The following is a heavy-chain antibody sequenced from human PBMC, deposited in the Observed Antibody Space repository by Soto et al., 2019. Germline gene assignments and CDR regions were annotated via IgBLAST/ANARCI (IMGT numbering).Heavy chain of an antibody. J-gene: IGHJ6*02. V-gene: IGHV1-18*01. Sequence: ASGKVSCKASGYTFSRYGISWVRQAPGQGLEWMGWISAYNGNTNYAQKLEGRVTMTTGTSSTTAYMELRSLTSDDTAVYYCAREGFCSSGSCALYSHDYLGMDVWGQGTTVTVSS. CDR2: ISAYNGNT. D-gene: IGHD2-15*01. CDR1: GYTFSRYG. CDR3: AREGFCSSGSCALYSHDYLGMDV.